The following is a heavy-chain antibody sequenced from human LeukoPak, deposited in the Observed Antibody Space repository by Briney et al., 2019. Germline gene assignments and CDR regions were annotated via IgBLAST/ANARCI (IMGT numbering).Heavy chain of an antibody. V-gene: IGHV4-61*05. CDR2: TYYSGST. D-gene: IGHD2-21*01. J-gene: IGHJ3*02. CDR1: GGSISSSSYY. CDR3: ARAAYCGGDCYFLPDAFDI. Sequence: SETLSLTCTVSGGSISSSSYYWSWIRQPPGKGLEWIGYTYYSGSTNYNPSLKSRVTISVDTSKNQFSLKLSSVTAADTAVYYCARAAYCGGDCYFLPDAFDIWGQGTMVTVSS.